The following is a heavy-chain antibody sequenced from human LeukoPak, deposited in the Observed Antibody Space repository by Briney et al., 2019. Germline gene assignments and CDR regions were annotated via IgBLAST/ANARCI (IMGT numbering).Heavy chain of an antibody. J-gene: IGHJ4*02. V-gene: IGHV3-48*01. CDR1: GYTFSSYS. CDR2: ISNSSGTI. D-gene: IGHD2-2*01. Sequence: GGSLRLSCAASGYTFSSYSMNWVRQAPGKGLEWVSYISNSSGTINYADSVKGRFTISGDNARNSLYLQMNSLRAEDTAVYYCARDLNYAFDYWGQGTLVTVSS. CDR3: ARDLNYAFDY.